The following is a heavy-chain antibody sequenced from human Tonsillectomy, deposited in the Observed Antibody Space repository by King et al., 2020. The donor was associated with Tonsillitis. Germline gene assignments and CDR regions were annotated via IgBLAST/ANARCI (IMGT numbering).Heavy chain of an antibody. CDR1: GVSISMGGYF. D-gene: IGHD2-21*02. V-gene: IGHV4-31*03. CDR3: AGGYCGGDCYSIEWFDP. Sequence: VQLQESGAGLVKPSQTLSLTCTVSGVSISMGGYFRSWIRQHPGKGLVWIGDIYYSGSTYCKPSLKSRVNITGDASKNPFSLKLSSGTAADTAVYYWAGGYCGGDCYSIEWFDPWGQGTLVTVSS. CDR2: IYYSGST. J-gene: IGHJ5*02.